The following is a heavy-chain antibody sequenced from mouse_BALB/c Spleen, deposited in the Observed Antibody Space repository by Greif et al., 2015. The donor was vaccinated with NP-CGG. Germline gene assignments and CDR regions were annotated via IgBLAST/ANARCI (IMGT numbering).Heavy chain of an antibody. CDR3: ARDGAYEGAMDY. Sequence: EVNVVESGGGLVKPGGSLRLSCATSGFTFTDYYMSWVRQPPGKALEWLGFIRNKANGYTTEYSASVKGRFTISRDNSQSILYLQMNTLRAEDSATYYCARDGAYEGAMDYWGQGTSVTVSS. CDR2: IRNKANGYTT. CDR1: GFTFTDYY. D-gene: IGHD2-10*02. V-gene: IGHV7-3*02. J-gene: IGHJ4*01.